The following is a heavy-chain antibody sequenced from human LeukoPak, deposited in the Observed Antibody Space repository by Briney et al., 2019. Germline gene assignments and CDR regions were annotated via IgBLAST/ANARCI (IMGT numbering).Heavy chain of an antibody. CDR1: GYTFTRYG. CDR3: ARAVDSSSSAFDP. Sequence: GASVKVSCKASGYTFTRYGVNWVRQAPGQGLEWMGWINPNSGGTNYAQKFQGRVTMTRDTSISTAYMELSRLRSDDTAVYYCARAVDSSSSAFDPWGQGTLVTVSS. D-gene: IGHD6-6*01. V-gene: IGHV1-2*02. J-gene: IGHJ5*02. CDR2: INPNSGGT.